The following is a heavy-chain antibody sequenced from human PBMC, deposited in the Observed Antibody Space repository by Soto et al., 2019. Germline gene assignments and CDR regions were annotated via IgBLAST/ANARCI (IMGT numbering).Heavy chain of an antibody. Sequence: PSETLSLTCTVSGSSISSYYWSWIRQPPGKGLEWIGYIYYSGSTNYNPSLKSRVTISVDTSKNQFSLKLSSVTAADTAVYYCARSSGSYSTEFDYWGQGTQVTVSS. CDR2: IYYSGST. V-gene: IGHV4-59*01. CDR1: GSSISSYY. D-gene: IGHD1-26*01. CDR3: ARSSGSYSTEFDY. J-gene: IGHJ4*02.